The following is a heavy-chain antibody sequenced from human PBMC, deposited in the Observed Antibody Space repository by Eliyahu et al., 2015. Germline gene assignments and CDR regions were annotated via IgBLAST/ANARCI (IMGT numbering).Heavy chain of an antibody. CDR2: IYXSGST. CDR3: VRHPRTVATANWFDP. J-gene: IGHJ5*02. V-gene: IGHV4-39*01. D-gene: IGHD5-12*01. Sequence: QMQLQESGPGLVKPSETLSLTCXXSSDXIXXXNYYWGWXRQPPGKGLEWIGSIYXSGSTYYNPSLKSRVTISVDTSKNQFSLKLSSVTAADTAVYYCVRHPRTVATANWFDPWGQGTLVTVSS. CDR1: SDXIXXXNYY.